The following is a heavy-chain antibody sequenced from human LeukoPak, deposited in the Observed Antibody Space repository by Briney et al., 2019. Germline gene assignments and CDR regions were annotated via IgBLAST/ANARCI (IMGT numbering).Heavy chain of an antibody. J-gene: IGHJ4*02. CDR3: AKDLFLAPVLLWFGALDY. D-gene: IGHD3-10*01. CDR2: ISSSGSTI. V-gene: IGHV3-48*03. Sequence: GGSPRLSCAASGFTFSSYEMNWVRQAPGKGLEWVSYISSSGSTIYYADSVKGRFTISRDNSKNTLYLQMNSLRAEDTAVYYCAKDLFLAPVLLWFGALDYWGQGTLVTVSS. CDR1: GFTFSSYE.